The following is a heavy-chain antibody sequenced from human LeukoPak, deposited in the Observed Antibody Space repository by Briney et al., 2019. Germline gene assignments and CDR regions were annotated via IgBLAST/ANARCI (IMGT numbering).Heavy chain of an antibody. J-gene: IGHJ6*02. Sequence: SETLSLTCAVYGGSFSGYYWSWIRQPPGKGLEWLGEINHSGTTNYNPPLKSRVTISVDTSKNQFSLKLSSVTAADTAVYYCASGSYSLYYYYYYGMDVWGQGTTVTVSS. CDR3: ASGSYSLYYYYYYGMDV. V-gene: IGHV4-34*01. CDR1: GGSFSGYY. CDR2: INHSGTT. D-gene: IGHD2-21*01.